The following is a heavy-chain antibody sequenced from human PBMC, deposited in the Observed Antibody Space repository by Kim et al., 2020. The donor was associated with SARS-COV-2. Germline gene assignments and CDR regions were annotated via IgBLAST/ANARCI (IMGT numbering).Heavy chain of an antibody. V-gene: IGHV4-34*01. Sequence: SETLSLTCAVYGGSFSGYYWSWIRQPPGKGLEWIGEINHSGSTNYNPSLKSRVTISVDTSKNQFSLKLSSVTAADTAVYYCARGLPGTGGASFIRFDPWGQGTLVTVSS. CDR1: GGSFSGYY. CDR3: ARGLPGTGGASFIRFDP. D-gene: IGHD2-8*02. CDR2: INHSGST. J-gene: IGHJ5*02.